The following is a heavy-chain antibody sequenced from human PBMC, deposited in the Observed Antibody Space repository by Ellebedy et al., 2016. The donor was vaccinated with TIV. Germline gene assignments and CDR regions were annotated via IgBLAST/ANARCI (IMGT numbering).Heavy chain of an antibody. J-gene: IGHJ3*02. CDR2: ISSTGTTI. CDR3: ASGAYDI. V-gene: IGHV3-48*04. CDR1: GFTFSNNS. Sequence: PGGSLRLSCTASGFTFSNNSMNWVRQAPGTGLEWVSYISSTGTTIYYADSVKGRFTISRDNGKISLYLQMNSLTAEDTAVYYCASGAYDIWGQGTMVIVSS.